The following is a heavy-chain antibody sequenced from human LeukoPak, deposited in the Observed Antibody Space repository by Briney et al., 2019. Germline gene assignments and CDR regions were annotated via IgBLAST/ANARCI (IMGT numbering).Heavy chain of an antibody. Sequence: GGSLRLSCAASGFTFSDYYMSWIRQAPGEGLEWVSYIPSTSSYTSYADSVKGRFTISRDNAKNSLYLQTNSLRAEDTAVYYCARAANTAAGTPTLAIDYWGQGTLVTVSS. J-gene: IGHJ4*02. CDR2: IPSTSSYT. CDR1: GFTFSDYY. CDR3: ARAANTAAGTPTLAIDY. V-gene: IGHV3-11*05. D-gene: IGHD6-13*01.